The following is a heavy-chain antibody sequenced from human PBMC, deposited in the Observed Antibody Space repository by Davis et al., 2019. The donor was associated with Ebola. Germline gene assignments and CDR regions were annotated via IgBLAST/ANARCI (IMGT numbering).Heavy chain of an antibody. CDR3: ARGGISMLVVPRDYYYGMDV. CDR2: INPNSGNT. Sequence: AASVKVSCKASGYTFTDYYIHWVRQAPGQGLEWMGQINPNSGNTKFAQKFQGRVTMTRDTSINTAYMDLSRLTSDDTAVYYCARGGISMLVVPRDYYYGMDVWGQGTTVTVSS. J-gene: IGHJ6*02. CDR1: GYTFTDYY. D-gene: IGHD2-8*02. V-gene: IGHV1-2*06.